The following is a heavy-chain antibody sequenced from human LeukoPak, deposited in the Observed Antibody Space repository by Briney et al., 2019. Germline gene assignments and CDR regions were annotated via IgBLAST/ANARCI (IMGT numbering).Heavy chain of an antibody. CDR2: INPNTGVT. CDR1: GYTFTSYG. Sequence: ASVKVSCKASGYTFTSYGISWVRQAPGHGLEWMGWINPNTGVTNYAQRFQGRVTMTRDTSISTAYMELSRLRSDDTAVYYCARDFSDSSFEGSDYFDYWGQGTLVTVSS. V-gene: IGHV1-2*02. J-gene: IGHJ4*02. D-gene: IGHD3-22*01. CDR3: ARDFSDSSFEGSDYFDY.